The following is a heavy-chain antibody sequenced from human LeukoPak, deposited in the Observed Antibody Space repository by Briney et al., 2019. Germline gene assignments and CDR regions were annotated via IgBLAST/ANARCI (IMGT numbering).Heavy chain of an antibody. D-gene: IGHD4-23*01. CDR1: GGTFSSYA. CDR3: ARETLGGRGYYYYGMDV. V-gene: IGHV1-69*13. J-gene: IGHJ6*02. CDR2: IIPIFGTA. Sequence: SVKVSCKASGGTFSSYAISWVRQAPGQGLEWMGGIIPIFGTANYVQKFQGRVTITADESTSTAYMELSSLRSEDTAVYYCARETLGGRGYYYYGMDVWGQGTTVTVSS.